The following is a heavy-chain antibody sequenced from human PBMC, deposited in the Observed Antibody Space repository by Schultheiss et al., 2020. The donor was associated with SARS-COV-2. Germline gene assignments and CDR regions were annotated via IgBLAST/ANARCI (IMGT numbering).Heavy chain of an antibody. CDR1: GFTFRYYW. V-gene: IGHV3-7*03. Sequence: GGSLRLSCATSGFTFRYYWMGWVRQAPGKGLEWVANIKQDGSVEHYVDSVRGRFIISRDNTKNSLDLQMNSLRGEDTAVYYCAREGISGSYDNWGQGTLVTVSS. CDR3: AREGISGSYDN. D-gene: IGHD1-26*01. CDR2: IKQDGSVE. J-gene: IGHJ4*02.